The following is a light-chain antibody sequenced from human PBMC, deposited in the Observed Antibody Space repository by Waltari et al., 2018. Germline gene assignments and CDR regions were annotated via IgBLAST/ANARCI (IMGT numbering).Light chain of an antibody. CDR3: NSRDSSGNHVV. J-gene: IGLJ2*01. CDR1: SLRSYY. CDR2: GKN. V-gene: IGLV3-19*01. Sequence: SSELTQDPAVSVALGQTVRITCQGDSLRSYYASWYQQKPGKAPVLVIYGKNNRPSGIPDRFSGSSSGNTASLTITGAQAEDDADYYCNSRDSSGNHVVFGGGTKLTVL.